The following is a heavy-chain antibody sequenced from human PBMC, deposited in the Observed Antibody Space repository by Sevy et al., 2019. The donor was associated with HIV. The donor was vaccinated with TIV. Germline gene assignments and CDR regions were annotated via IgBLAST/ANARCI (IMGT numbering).Heavy chain of an antibody. CDR3: AKYHRDLLDPFDT. CDR1: GFTFSDCA. V-gene: IGHV3-23*01. J-gene: IGHJ3*02. Sequence: GGSLRLSCVASGFTFSDCALSWVRQAPGKGLEWVSAITGSGGSTYYGDSVKGWFTMSRDNSKNTLYLQMNSLRVDDTALYYCAKYHRDLLDPFDTWGQGTMVTVSS. D-gene: IGHD1-26*01. CDR2: ITGSGGST.